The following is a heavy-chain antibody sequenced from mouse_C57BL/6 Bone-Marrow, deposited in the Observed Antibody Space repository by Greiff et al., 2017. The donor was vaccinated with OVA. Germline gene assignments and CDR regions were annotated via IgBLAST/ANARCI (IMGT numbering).Heavy chain of an antibody. J-gene: IGHJ3*01. Sequence: QVQLQQPGAELVKPGASVKLSCKASGYAFSSSWMNWVKQRPGKGLEWIGRIYPGDGDTNYNGKFKGKATLTADKSSSTAYMQLSSLTSEDSAVYFCARFSYGFAYWGQGTLVTVSA. CDR3: ARFSYGFAY. CDR2: IYPGDGDT. V-gene: IGHV1-82*01. D-gene: IGHD1-1*02. CDR1: GYAFSSSW.